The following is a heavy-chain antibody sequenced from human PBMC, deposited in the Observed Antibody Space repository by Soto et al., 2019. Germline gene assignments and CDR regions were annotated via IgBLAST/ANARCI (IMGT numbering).Heavy chain of an antibody. CDR3: AKDRGDGSYYLGYRFDY. J-gene: IGHJ4*02. CDR1: GFTFSSYA. D-gene: IGHD5-12*01. Sequence: DVQLLESGGGLVQPGGSLRLSCAASGFTFSSYAMNWVRQASGKGLEWVSTIGGSGGSTYYADSVKGRFTVSRDNPKNTLYLQMNSLRVEDTAVYYCAKDRGDGSYYLGYRFDYWGQGARVTVSS. CDR2: IGGSGGST. V-gene: IGHV3-23*01.